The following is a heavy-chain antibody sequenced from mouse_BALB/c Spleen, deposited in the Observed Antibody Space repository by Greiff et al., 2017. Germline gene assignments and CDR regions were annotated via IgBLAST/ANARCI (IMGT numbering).Heavy chain of an antibody. Sequence: VQLQQSGTVLARPGASVKMSCKASGYTFTSYWMHWVKQRPGQGLEWIGAIYPGNSDTSYNQKFKGKAKLTAVTSTSTAYMELSSLTNEDSAVYYGTRPLRGNYPAWFAYWGQGTLVTVSA. CDR2: IYPGNSDT. V-gene: IGHV1-5*01. D-gene: IGHD2-1*01. CDR1: GYTFTSYW. CDR3: TRPLRGNYPAWFAY. J-gene: IGHJ3*01.